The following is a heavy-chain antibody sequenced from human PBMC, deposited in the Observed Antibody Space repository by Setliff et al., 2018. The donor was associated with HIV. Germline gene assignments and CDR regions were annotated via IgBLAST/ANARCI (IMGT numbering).Heavy chain of an antibody. CDR3: ARGRKRDGYNFYYYYMDV. D-gene: IGHD5-12*01. Sequence: SETLSLTCTVSGGSISEYYWSWIRQPPGKGLEWIGYIDYSGSTNYNASLKSRLTMSIDTSKSQFSLELSSVTAADTAVYYCARGRKRDGYNFYYYYMDVWDKGTTVTVSS. J-gene: IGHJ6*03. CDR1: GGSISEYY. CDR2: IDYSGST. V-gene: IGHV4-59*08.